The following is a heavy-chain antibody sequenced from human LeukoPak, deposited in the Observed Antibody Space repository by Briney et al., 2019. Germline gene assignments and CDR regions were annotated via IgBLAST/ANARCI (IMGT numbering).Heavy chain of an antibody. Sequence: SETLSLTCTVSGGSISRYYWSWIRQPPGKGLEWIGYISYTGSTTYNSSLKSRVTISLDTSKNQFSLNLTSVTAADTAVYYCARFTPQGYGWGGYNRFDPWGQGALVTVSS. D-gene: IGHD3-16*01. CDR1: GGSISRYY. J-gene: IGHJ5*02. CDR2: ISYTGST. CDR3: ARFTPQGYGWGGYNRFDP. V-gene: IGHV4-59*01.